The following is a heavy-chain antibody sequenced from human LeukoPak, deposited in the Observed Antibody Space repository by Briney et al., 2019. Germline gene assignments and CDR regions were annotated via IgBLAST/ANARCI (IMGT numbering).Heavy chain of an antibody. CDR3: ASYPRSIPTPPFDY. V-gene: IGHV1-2*02. D-gene: IGHD2-21*01. J-gene: IGHJ4*02. CDR1: GYTFTAQY. CDR2: INPNNGDT. Sequence: ASVKVSCKASGYTFTAQYMHWVRQAPGQGLEWMGWINPNNGDTKYAQSFLGRVTMTRDTSTTTAYMELSSLRSDDTAVYFCASYPRSIPTPPFDYWGQGTLLTVSS.